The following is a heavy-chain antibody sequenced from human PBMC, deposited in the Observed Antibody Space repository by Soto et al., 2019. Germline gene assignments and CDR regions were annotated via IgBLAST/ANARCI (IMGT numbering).Heavy chain of an antibody. CDR1: GGTFSSYT. CDR2: IIPILGIA. CDR3: ARDPCNWNYAAFYI. V-gene: IGHV1-69*04. D-gene: IGHD1-7*01. Sequence: SVKVSCKASGGTFSSYTISWVRQAPGQGLEWMGRIIPILGIANYAQKFQGRVTITADKSTSTAYMELSSLRSEDTAVYYCARDPCNWNYAAFYIWGQGTMVTVSS. J-gene: IGHJ3*02.